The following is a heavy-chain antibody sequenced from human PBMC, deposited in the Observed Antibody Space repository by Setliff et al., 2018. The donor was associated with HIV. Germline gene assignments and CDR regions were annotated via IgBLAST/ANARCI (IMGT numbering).Heavy chain of an antibody. CDR2: ISGSGGST. CDR1: GFTFSTYA. V-gene: IGHV3-23*01. D-gene: IGHD6-19*01. CDR3: AKGHYSSGWSV. J-gene: IGHJ4*02. Sequence: GGSLRLSCAAPGFTFSTYAMSWVRQAPGKGLEWVSAISGSGGSTYYADSVKGRFSISRDNSKNTLYLQMNSLRAEDTVVYYCAKGHYSSGWSVWGQGTLVTVSS.